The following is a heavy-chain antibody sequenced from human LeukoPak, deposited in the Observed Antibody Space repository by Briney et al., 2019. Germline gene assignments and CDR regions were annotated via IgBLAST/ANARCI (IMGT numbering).Heavy chain of an antibody. CDR1: GFSVSSNY. CDR2: IYTGGGT. CDR3: ARVRGDYSYGMDV. D-gene: IGHD3-10*01. V-gene: IGHV3-53*01. J-gene: IGHJ6*04. Sequence: GSLRLSCAASGFSVSSNYMSWVRQAPGKGLGWVSVIYTGGGTYYADSVKGRFSISRDNSKNMLYLQMNRLRAEDTAVYHCARVRGDYSYGMDVWGKGTTVTVSS.